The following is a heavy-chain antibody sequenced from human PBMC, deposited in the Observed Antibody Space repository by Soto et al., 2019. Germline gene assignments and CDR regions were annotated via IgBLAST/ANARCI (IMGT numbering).Heavy chain of an antibody. D-gene: IGHD4-17*01. CDR2: INPGNGNT. CDR1: GYTFSSYA. CDR3: ASSPAATVDWFDP. J-gene: IGHJ5*02. Sequence: QVQLVQSGAEEKKPGASVKVSCKASGYTFSSYAMHWVRQAPGQRLEWMGWINPGNGNTKYSQKFKGRATITRDTXASTAYLALTSLRSEATAVYYCASSPAATVDWFDPWGQGTLVTVSS. V-gene: IGHV1-3*05.